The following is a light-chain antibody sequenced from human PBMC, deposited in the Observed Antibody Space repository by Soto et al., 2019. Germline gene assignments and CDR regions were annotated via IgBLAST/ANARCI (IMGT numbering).Light chain of an antibody. CDR3: QQYSDWPLT. CDR2: GAS. CDR1: QSVSSD. Sequence: EKVMTQSPATLSVSPGERATLSCRASQSVSSDLAWYQQKPGQAPRLLIYGASTRATGIPARFSGSGSGTDFTLTISSLQSEDFAVYYCQQYSDWPLTFGQGTKVEIK. V-gene: IGKV3-15*01. J-gene: IGKJ1*01.